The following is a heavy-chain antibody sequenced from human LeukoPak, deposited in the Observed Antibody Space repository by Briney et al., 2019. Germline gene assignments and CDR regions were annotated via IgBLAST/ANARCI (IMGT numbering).Heavy chain of an antibody. CDR3: ARARYHYNYAMDG. CDR2: ISYDGSNK. CDR1: GFTFSSYG. J-gene: IGHJ6*02. V-gene: IGHV3-30*03. D-gene: IGHD2-2*01. Sequence: GGSLRLSCAASGFTFSSYGMHWVRQAPGKGLEWVAVISYDGSNKYYADSVKGRFTISRDNAKNSLHLQMNSLGAEDTAVYYCARARYHYNYAMDGWGQGTTVTVSS.